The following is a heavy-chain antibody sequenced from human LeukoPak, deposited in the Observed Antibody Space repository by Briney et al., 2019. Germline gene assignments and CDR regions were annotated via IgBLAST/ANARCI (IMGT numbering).Heavy chain of an antibody. D-gene: IGHD5-18*01. CDR1: GFTFSSYG. J-gene: IGHJ4*02. CDR3: AKDLGYGYTTYFDY. V-gene: IGHV3-30*18. CDR2: ISYDGSNK. Sequence: PGGSLRLSCAASGFTFSSYGMHWVRQAPGKGLEWVAVISYDGSNKYYADSVKGRFTISRDNSKNTLYLQMNSLRAEGTAVYYCAKDLGYGYTTYFDYWGQGTLVTVSS.